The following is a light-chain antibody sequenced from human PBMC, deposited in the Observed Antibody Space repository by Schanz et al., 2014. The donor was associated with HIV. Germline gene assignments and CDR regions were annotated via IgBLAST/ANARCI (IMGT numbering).Light chain of an antibody. Sequence: EIVMTQSPATLSLSPGDRATLSCRASQSLSSYLAWYQQTPGQAPRLLIYDASIRATGVPARFSGSGSGTXFTLTISSLEPXXXAVYYGHHYGDSRGTFGGGTEVDI. CDR3: HHYGDSRGT. CDR1: QSLSSY. CDR2: DAS. V-gene: IGKV3-11*01. J-gene: IGKJ4*02.